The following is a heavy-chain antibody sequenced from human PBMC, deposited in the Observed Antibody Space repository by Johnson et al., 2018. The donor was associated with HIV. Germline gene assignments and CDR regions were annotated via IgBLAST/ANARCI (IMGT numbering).Heavy chain of an antibody. CDR2: MSYDGSSK. D-gene: IGHD3-3*01. J-gene: IGHJ3*02. V-gene: IGHV3-30*04. Sequence: QVQLVESGGGVVQPGRSLRLSCAASGFTFSSYAMHWVRQAPGKGLEWVAVMSYDGSSKYYVDSVKGRFTISRDNSKNTLYLQMNSLRAEDTAVYYCARDRAYYEFWSGYPENYDAFDIWGPGTLVTVSS. CDR1: GFTFSSYA. CDR3: ARDRAYYEFWSGYPENYDAFDI.